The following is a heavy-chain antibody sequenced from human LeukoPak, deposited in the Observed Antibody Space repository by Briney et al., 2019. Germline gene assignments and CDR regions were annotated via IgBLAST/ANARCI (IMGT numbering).Heavy chain of an antibody. D-gene: IGHD2-2*01. Sequence: GESLKISCKGSGYSFTSYWIGWVRQVPGKGLEWMGIIYPGDSDIRYSPSFQGQVTVSADKFISTAYLQWSSLKASDAAIYYCARFAYCSSSRCYAVGDNYHYYYYMDVWGRGTTVTISS. J-gene: IGHJ6*03. V-gene: IGHV5-51*06. CDR3: ARFAYCSSSRCYAVGDNYHYYYYMDV. CDR2: IYPGDSDI. CDR1: GYSFTSYW.